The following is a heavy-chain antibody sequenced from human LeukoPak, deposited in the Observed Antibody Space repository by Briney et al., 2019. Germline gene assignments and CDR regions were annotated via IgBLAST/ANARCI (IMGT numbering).Heavy chain of an antibody. CDR3: ARGRGYGGNYLRSFDI. J-gene: IGHJ3*02. V-gene: IGHV4-59*08. CDR2: NSGST. CDR1: GDSISSYF. Sequence: TETLSLTCTVSGDSISSYFWSWIRQPPGKGLEWIGYNSGSTNYNPSLKSRVTILLDRSKNQFSLKLSSVTAADTAVYYCARGRGYGGNYLRSFDIWGQGTMVTVSS. D-gene: IGHD1-26*01.